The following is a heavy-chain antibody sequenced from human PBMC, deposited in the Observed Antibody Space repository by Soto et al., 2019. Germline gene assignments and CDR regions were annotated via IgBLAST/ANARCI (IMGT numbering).Heavy chain of an antibody. CDR3: ARAEIITMVRGVMRMPDAFDI. CDR1: GGSISSGGYY. D-gene: IGHD3-10*01. CDR2: IYYSGST. Sequence: QVQLQESGPGLVKPSQTLSLTCTVSGGSISSGGYYWSWIRQHPGKGLEWIGYIYYSGSTYYNPSLKSRVTISVDTSKNQFSLKLSSVTAADTAVYYCARAEIITMVRGVMRMPDAFDIWGQGTMVTVSS. J-gene: IGHJ3*02. V-gene: IGHV4-31*03.